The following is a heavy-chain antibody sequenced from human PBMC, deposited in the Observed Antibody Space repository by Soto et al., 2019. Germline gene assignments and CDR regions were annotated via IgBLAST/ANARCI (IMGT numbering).Heavy chain of an antibody. D-gene: IGHD2-15*01. CDR1: GGSINSGGYY. V-gene: IGHV4-31*03. CDR3: ARVHLHTVVTSFYFDY. CDR2: IYYTGST. Sequence: PSETLSLTCTVSGGSINSGGYYWSWIRQHPGKGLEWIGYIYYTGSTYYNPSLKSRVTISVDTSKNQFSLKLSSVTAADTAVYNCARVHLHTVVTSFYFDYWGQGTLVTVSS. J-gene: IGHJ4*02.